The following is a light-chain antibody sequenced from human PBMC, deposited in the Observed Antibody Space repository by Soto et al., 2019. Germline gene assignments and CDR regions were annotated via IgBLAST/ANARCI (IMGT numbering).Light chain of an antibody. CDR3: SSYTSSSTYV. CDR2: EVT. CDR1: GSDVGGYDY. J-gene: IGLJ1*01. V-gene: IGLV2-14*01. Sequence: YARTQPGSVSGSTGQSITISCTGTGSDVGGYDYVSWYQHHPGKAPKVMIYEVTNRPSGVSNRFSGSKSGNTASLTISGLLAEDEADYYCSSYTSSSTYVFGTGTKVTVL.